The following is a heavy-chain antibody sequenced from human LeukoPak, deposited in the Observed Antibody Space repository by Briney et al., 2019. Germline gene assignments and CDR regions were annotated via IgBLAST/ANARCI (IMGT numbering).Heavy chain of an antibody. CDR1: GGSIRSYY. J-gene: IGHJ6*03. V-gene: IGHV4-59*01. CDR2: IYYTGST. CDR3: ARFSAHQLRSGYYYYMDV. D-gene: IGHD2-2*01. Sequence: PSETLSLTCTVSGGSIRSYYWSWVRQPPGKGLGCIGHIYYTGSTDYNPSLKSRVTMSLDTSKNQFSLKLSSVTAADTAVYSCARFSAHQLRSGYYYYMDVWGKGTTVTVSS.